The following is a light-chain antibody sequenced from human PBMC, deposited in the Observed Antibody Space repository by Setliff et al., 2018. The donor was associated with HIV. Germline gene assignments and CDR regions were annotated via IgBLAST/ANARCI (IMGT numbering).Light chain of an antibody. J-gene: IGKJ1*01. V-gene: IGKV1-5*03. CDR1: QNINSW. CDR3: QQYSTYCA. Sequence: DIQMTQSPSTLSASVGDRVTITCRASQNINSWLAWYQQKPGKAPKLLIYKASNLESGVPSRFSGSGSGTKFTLTISSLQPDDFATYYCQQYSTYCAFGQGTKV. CDR2: KAS.